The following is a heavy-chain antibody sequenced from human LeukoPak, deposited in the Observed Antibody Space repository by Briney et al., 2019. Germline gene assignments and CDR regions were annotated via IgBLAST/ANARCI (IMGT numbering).Heavy chain of an antibody. V-gene: IGHV4-4*07. J-gene: IGHJ5*02. CDR1: GGSISSSC. CDR2: ISASGST. Sequence: SETLSLTCTVSGGSISSSCWSWIRQPGGKGLEWIGRISASGSTNYTPSLKSRVTMSVDTSKNQFSLRLTSVTAADTAVFYCARSTAAAGPTHNWFDPWGQGTLVTVSS. D-gene: IGHD6-13*01. CDR3: ARSTAAAGPTHNWFDP.